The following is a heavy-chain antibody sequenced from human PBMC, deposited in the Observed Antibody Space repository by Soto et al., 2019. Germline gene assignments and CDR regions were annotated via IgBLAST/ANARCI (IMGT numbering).Heavy chain of an antibody. J-gene: IGHJ4*01. V-gene: IGHV3-74*01. CDR3: ARGPPDYSTSGYVGDY. Sequence: GGSLRLSCAASGLFSSYWMHWVRQAPGKGLVWVSRIDSAGTTINYADSVKGRFTISRDNAQNTLYLQMDSLRVGDTAVYYCARGPPDYSTSGYVGDYWGQGALVTVSS. CDR1: GLFSSYW. D-gene: IGHD6-13*01. CDR2: IDSAGTTI.